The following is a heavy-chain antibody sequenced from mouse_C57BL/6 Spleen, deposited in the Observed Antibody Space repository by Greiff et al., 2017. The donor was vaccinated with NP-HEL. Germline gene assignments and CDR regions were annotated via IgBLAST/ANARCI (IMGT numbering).Heavy chain of an antibody. D-gene: IGHD1-1*01. CDR1: GFTFTDYY. CDR3: ARFYYYGSYAMDY. Sequence: VQLQQSGGGLVQPGGSLSLSCAASGFTFTDYYMSWVRQPPGKALEWLGFIRNKANGYTTEYSASVKGRFTISRDNYQSILYLQMNALRAEDSATYYCARFYYYGSYAMDYWGQGTSVTVSS. CDR2: IRNKANGYTT. J-gene: IGHJ4*01. V-gene: IGHV7-3*01.